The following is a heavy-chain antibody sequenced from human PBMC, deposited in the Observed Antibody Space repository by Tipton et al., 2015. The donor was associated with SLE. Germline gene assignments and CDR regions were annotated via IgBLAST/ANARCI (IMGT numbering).Heavy chain of an antibody. V-gene: IGHV4-4*01. D-gene: IGHD2-21*02. CDR3: AKPSPAGGAWNWEGFYYGLDV. CDR1: GGSISSTTW. CDR2: IYHSGST. J-gene: IGHJ6*02. Sequence: TLSLTCAASGGSISSTTWWSWVRQPPGKGLECIGEIYHSGSTNYNPSLKSRVTISVDKSKNTVYLQMNSLRAEDAAVYFCAKPSPAGGAWNWEGFYYGLDVWGHGTTITLSS.